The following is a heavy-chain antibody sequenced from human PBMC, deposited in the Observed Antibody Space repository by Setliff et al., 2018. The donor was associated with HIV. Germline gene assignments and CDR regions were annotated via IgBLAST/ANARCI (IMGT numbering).Heavy chain of an antibody. V-gene: IGHV4-61*02. CDR3: ARGGGYYYYGMDV. CDR1: GGSISSGSYY. CDR2: IYTSGST. Sequence: SETLSLTCTVSGGSISSGSYYWSRIRQPAGKGLEWIGRIYTSGSTNYNPSLKSRVTISVDTSKNQFSLKLSSVTAADTAVYYCARGGGYYYYGMDVWGQGTTVTVSS. D-gene: IGHD3-16*01. J-gene: IGHJ6*02.